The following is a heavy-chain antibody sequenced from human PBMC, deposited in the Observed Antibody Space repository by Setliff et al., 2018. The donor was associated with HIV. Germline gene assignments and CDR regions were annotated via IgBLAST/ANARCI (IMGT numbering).Heavy chain of an antibody. CDR1: GFTFSSYE. J-gene: IGHJ4*02. CDR3: ARGRGESRTNYFDY. V-gene: IGHV3-48*03. Sequence: LRLSCAASGFTFSSYEMNWVRQAPGKGLEWVSYIGNSGSPIYYADSVKGRFAISRDNAKNSLYLQMNSLRAEDTAVYFCARGRGESRTNYFDYWGQGTLVTVSS. CDR2: IGNSGSPI.